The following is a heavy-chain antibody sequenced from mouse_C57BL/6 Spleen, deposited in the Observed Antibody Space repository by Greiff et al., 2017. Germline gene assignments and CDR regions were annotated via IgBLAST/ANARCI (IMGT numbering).Heavy chain of an antibody. J-gene: IGHJ3*01. V-gene: IGHV1-82*01. Sequence: QVQLQQSGPELVKPGASVKISCKASGYAFSSSWMNWVKQRPGKGLEWIGRIYPGDGDTNYNGKFKGKATLTADKSSSTAYMQLSSLTSEYSAVYFCARSEVSDWGQGTLVTVSA. CDR1: GYAFSSSW. CDR3: ARSEVSD. CDR2: IYPGDGDT.